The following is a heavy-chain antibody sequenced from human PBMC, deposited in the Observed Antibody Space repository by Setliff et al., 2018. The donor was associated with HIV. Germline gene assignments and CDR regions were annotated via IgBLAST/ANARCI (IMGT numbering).Heavy chain of an antibody. Sequence: SVKVSCKASGGTLSTYGISWVRQAPGQGLEWMGGIIPIFDTTNYAQKFQGRVTMTEDTSTDTAHMELRSLRSEDTAVYHCVIGSAARPFDYWGQGTLVTVSS. CDR2: IIPIFDTT. CDR1: GGTLSTYG. J-gene: IGHJ4*02. D-gene: IGHD6-6*01. CDR3: VIGSAARPFDY. V-gene: IGHV1-69*06.